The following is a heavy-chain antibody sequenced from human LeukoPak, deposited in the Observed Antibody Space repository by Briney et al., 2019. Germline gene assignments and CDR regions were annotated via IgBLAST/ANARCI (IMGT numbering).Heavy chain of an antibody. V-gene: IGHV4-39*07. D-gene: IGHD2-15*01. CDR2: INHSGST. Sequence: SETLSLTCTVSGGSISSSSYYWGWIRQPSGKGLEWIGEINHSGSTNYNPSLKSRVTISVDTSKNQFSLKLSSVTAADTAVYYCASLLTERYCSGGSCYSGGFDYWGQGTLVTVSS. CDR3: ASLLTERYCSGGSCYSGGFDY. CDR1: GGSISSSSYY. J-gene: IGHJ4*02.